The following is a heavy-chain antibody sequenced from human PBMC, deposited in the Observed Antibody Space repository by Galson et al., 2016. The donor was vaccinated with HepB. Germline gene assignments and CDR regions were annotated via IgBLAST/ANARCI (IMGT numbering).Heavy chain of an antibody. V-gene: IGHV3-21*01. J-gene: IGHJ6*02. D-gene: IGHD3-10*01. CDR2: ISRSSSYI. CDR1: GINFSSYR. CDR3: ARDPNDDVGSGYLYYYGLDV. Sequence: SLRLSCAAFGINFSSYRMNWVRQAPGKGLEWVSSISRSSSYIYYADSVKGRFTISRDNAKNLLYLQMSSLRAEDTAVYYCARDPNDDVGSGYLYYYGLDVWGQGTTVTVSS.